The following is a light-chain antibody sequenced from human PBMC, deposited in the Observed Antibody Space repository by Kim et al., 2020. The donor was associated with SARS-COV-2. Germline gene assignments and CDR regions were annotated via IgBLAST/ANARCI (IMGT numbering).Light chain of an antibody. CDR1: PTVSSNF. J-gene: IGKJ1*01. Sequence: PGERATLSCPASPTVSSNFLASVQPRPGQAPRILLYGASRRASDIPDRFSGSGSGTDFTLTISRLEPEEFAVYYCQLYGSPAWTFGQGTKVDIK. CDR2: GAS. CDR3: QLYGSPAWT. V-gene: IGKV3-20*01.